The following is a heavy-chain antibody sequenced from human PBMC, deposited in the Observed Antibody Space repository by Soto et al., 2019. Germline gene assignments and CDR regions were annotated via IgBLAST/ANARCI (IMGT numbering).Heavy chain of an antibody. CDR1: GFTFPRYS. J-gene: IGHJ4*02. V-gene: IGHV3-21*01. CDR2: ISSTTNYI. CDR3: ARESEDLTSNFDY. Sequence: PXGSLILSCAAAGFTFPRYSMNWVRQAPGKGLEWVSSISSTTNYIYYGDSMKGRFTISRDNAKKALYLEMNSLRAEDTAVYYCARESEDLTSNFDYWGQGPLVTVSS.